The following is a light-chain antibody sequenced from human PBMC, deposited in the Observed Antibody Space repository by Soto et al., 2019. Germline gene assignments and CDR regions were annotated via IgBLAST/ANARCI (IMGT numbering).Light chain of an antibody. CDR3: CSYAGSVAYV. V-gene: IGLV2-23*02. J-gene: IGLJ1*01. CDR1: NSDLGTYNL. Sequence: QSVLTQPASVSGSPGQSITLSCTGTNSDLGTYNLVSWYQQHPGKAPKLIICEVNKWPSGVPSRFSGSKSGNTASLTISGLQADDEADYYCCSYAGSVAYVFGTGTKVTVL. CDR2: EVN.